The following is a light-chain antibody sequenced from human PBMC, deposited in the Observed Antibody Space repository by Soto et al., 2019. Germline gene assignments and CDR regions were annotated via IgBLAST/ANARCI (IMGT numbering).Light chain of an antibody. V-gene: IGKV3-15*01. Sequence: EIVMTQSPATLSVSPGERATLSCRASQSVSSNLAWYQQKPGQAPRLLIYGASTRATGIPARFSGSGSGTELPLTISRLQSEDFAVYSCQQYNTWPPYTFGQGTTLEIK. CDR2: GAS. CDR1: QSVSSN. J-gene: IGKJ2*01. CDR3: QQYNTWPPYT.